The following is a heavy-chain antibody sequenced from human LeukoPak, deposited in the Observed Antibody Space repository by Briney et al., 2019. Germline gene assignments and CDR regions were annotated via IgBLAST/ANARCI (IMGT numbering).Heavy chain of an antibody. CDR2: IYYSGST. CDR1: GGSISSSSYY. V-gene: IGHV4-39*01. Sequence: KTSETLSHTCTVSGGSISSSSYYWGWIRQPPGKGLEWIGSIYYSGSTYYNPSLKSRVTISVDTSKNQFSLKLSSVTAADTAVYYCARHSRILFDPWGQGTLVTVSS. CDR3: ARHSRILFDP. J-gene: IGHJ5*02. D-gene: IGHD2-2*01.